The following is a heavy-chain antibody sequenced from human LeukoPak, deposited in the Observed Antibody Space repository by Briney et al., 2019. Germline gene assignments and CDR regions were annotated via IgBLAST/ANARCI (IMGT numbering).Heavy chain of an antibody. D-gene: IGHD2-2*01. CDR2: VSYRGNT. V-gene: IGHV4-39*07. CDR3: ARVGYCSSTSCYGLLRYFDWLPPIGLAFDI. Sequence: PSETLSLTCNVSGGSINSRGYYWGWFRQPPGKGLEWIGSVSYRGNTYYTPSLKSRVTFSLDTSKNEFSLRLASVTAADTAVYYCARVGYCSSTSCYGLLRYFDWLPPIGLAFDIWGQGTMVTVSS. CDR1: GGSINSRGYY. J-gene: IGHJ3*02.